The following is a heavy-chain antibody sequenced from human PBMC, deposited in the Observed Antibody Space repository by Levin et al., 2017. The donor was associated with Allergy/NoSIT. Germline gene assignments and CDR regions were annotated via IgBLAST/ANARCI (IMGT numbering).Heavy chain of an antibody. CDR3: ALPSGTYYGFDY. CDR2: INSDGSST. Sequence: LSLPCAASGFTFRSYWMHWVRQAPGKGLMWVSHINSDGSSTSYADSVKGRFTISRDNAKNTLYLQMNSLRAEDTAVYYCALPSGTYYGFDYWGQGTLVTVSS. V-gene: IGHV3-74*01. CDR1: GFTFRSYW. D-gene: IGHD1-26*01. J-gene: IGHJ4*02.